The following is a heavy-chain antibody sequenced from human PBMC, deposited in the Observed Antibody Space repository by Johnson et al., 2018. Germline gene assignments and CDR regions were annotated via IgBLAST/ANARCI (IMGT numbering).Heavy chain of an antibody. D-gene: IGHD6-19*01. CDR1: GFTFSSSW. CDR2: INSDGSSP. CDR3: AREGAVAPLDV. Sequence: EQLQESGGGLVQPGGSLRLSCAASGFTFSSSWMHWVRQAPGKGLVWVSRINSDGSSPSYADSVKGRFTISRATAKNTLYPQMNSLRAEDTAVYYCAREGAVAPLDVWGKGTTVTVSS. V-gene: IGHV3-74*01. J-gene: IGHJ6*04.